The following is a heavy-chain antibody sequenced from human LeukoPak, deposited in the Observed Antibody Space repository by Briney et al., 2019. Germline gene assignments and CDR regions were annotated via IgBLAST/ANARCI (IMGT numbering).Heavy chain of an antibody. CDR3: AREALATIYFDY. CDR2: IYYSGST. V-gene: IGHV4-61*01. J-gene: IGHJ4*02. Sequence: PSETLSLTCTVSGGSVSSGSYYWSWIRQPPGKGLEWIGYIYYSGSTNYNPSHKSRVTISVDTSKNQFSLKLSSVTAADTAVYYCAREALATIYFDYWGQGTLVTVSS. D-gene: IGHD1-26*01. CDR1: GGSVSSGSYY.